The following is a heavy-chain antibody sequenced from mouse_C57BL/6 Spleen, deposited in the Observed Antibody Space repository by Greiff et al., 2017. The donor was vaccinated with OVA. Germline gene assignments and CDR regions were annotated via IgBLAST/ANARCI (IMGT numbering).Heavy chain of an antibody. V-gene: IGHV5-6*01. CDR2: ISSGGSYT. J-gene: IGHJ2*01. CDR1: GFTFSSYG. Sequence: EVKLQESGGDLVKPGGSLKLSCAASGFTFSSYGMSWVRQTPDKRLEWVATISSGGSYTYYPDSVKGRFTISRDNAKNTLYLQMSSLKSEDTAMYYCARQGDYDGDDYWGQGTTLTVSS. CDR3: ARQGDYDGDDY. D-gene: IGHD2-4*01.